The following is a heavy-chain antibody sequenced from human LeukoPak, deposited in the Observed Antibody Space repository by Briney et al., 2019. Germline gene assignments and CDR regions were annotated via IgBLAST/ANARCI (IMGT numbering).Heavy chain of an antibody. Sequence: GGSLRLSCAASGFSFSTYWMSWVRQAPGKGLEWVANIKQDGSEKYYVDSVKGRFTISRDNAKNSLYLQMNSLRAEDTAVYYCARDRYCSGGTCYSIGHFDYWGQGTLVTVSS. J-gene: IGHJ4*02. CDR3: ARDRYCSGGTCYSIGHFDY. V-gene: IGHV3-7*01. CDR1: GFSFSTYW. CDR2: IKQDGSEK. D-gene: IGHD2-15*01.